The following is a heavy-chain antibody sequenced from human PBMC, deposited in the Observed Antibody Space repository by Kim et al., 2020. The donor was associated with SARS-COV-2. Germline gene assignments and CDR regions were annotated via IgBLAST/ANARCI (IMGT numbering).Heavy chain of an antibody. D-gene: IGHD3-10*01. CDR3: ARGWFGESGDAFDI. V-gene: IGHV4-59*01. CDR2: IYYSGST. CDR1: GGSISSYY. J-gene: IGHJ3*02. Sequence: SETLSLTCTVSGGSISSYYWSWIRQPPGKGLEWIGYIYYSGSTNYNPSLKSRVTISVDTSKNQFSLKLSSVTAADTAVYYCARGWFGESGDAFDIWGQGTMVTVSS.